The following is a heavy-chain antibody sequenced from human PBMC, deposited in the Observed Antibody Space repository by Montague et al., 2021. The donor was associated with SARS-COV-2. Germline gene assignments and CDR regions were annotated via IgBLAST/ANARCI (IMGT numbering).Heavy chain of an antibody. CDR2: IRSKAYGGTA. CDR3: TREHYGSGSYYYDY. J-gene: IGHJ4*02. V-gene: IGHV3-49*04. CDR1: GFTFGDYV. Sequence: SLRLSRAASGFTFGDYVMSWVRQAPGKGLEWVSFIRSKAYGGTAEYAASVKGRFTISRDDSKSIAYLQMNSLKTEDTAMYYCTREHYGSGSYYYDYWGQGTLVTVSS. D-gene: IGHD3-10*01.